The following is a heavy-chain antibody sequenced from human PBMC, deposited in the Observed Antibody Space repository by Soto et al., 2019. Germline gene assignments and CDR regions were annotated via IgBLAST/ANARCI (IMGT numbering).Heavy chain of an antibody. D-gene: IGHD3-3*01. Sequence: PGGSLRLSCAASGFTFSSWAMTWVRQAPGKGLEWVSGISGSGGRTSYADSVKGRFTISRDNSKNTLYLQVNSLRAEDTAVYYCADLWRGFYRSDYWGQGTLVTVSS. J-gene: IGHJ4*02. V-gene: IGHV3-23*01. CDR1: GFTFSSWA. CDR2: ISGSGGRT. CDR3: ADLWRGFYRSDY.